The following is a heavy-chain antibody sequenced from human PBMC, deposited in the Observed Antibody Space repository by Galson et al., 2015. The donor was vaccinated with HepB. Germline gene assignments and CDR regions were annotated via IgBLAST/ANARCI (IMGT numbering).Heavy chain of an antibody. CDR2: IKQDGSEK. Sequence: SLRLSCAASGFTFSSYWMSWVRQAPGKGLEWVANIKQDGSEKYYVDSVKGRFTISRDNAKNSLYLQMNSLRAEDTAVYYCARRVDDKNTPNWFDPWGQGTLVTVSS. J-gene: IGHJ5*02. V-gene: IGHV3-7*01. CDR1: GFTFSSYW. CDR3: ARRVDDKNTPNWFDP. D-gene: IGHD1/OR15-1a*01.